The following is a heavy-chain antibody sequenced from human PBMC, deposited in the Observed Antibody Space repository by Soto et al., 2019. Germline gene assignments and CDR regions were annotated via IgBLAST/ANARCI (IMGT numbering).Heavy chain of an antibody. D-gene: IGHD6-13*01. V-gene: IGHV1-69*01. CDR1: GGTFSSYA. Sequence: QVQLVQSGAEVKKPGSSVKVSCKASGGTFSSYAISWVRQAPGQGLEWMGGIIPIFGTANYAQKFQGRVTITADESTSTAYMELSSLRSEDTAVYYCARGERGYSSSWYGVYYYYGMDVWGQGTTVTVSS. CDR2: IIPIFGTA. J-gene: IGHJ6*02. CDR3: ARGERGYSSSWYGVYYYYGMDV.